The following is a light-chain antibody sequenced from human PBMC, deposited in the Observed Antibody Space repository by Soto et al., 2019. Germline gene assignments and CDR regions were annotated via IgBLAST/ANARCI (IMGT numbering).Light chain of an antibody. J-gene: IGLJ1*01. CDR3: SSYARSDRFV. V-gene: IGLV2-8*01. CDR1: SSDVGGFIY. CDR2: EVS. Sequence: QSVLPQPPSAAGSPGHAVTISCTGTSSDVGGFIYVSWYQRQPGKAPKLIIYEVSKRPSGVPDRFSGSKSGTTTSLTVSGLQSDDEADYYCSSYARSDRFVFGTGTKVTVL.